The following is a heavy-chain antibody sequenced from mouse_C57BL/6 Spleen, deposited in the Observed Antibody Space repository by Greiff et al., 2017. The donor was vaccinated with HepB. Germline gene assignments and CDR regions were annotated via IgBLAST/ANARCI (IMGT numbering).Heavy chain of an antibody. Sequence: VQLQQSGPGLVQPSQSLSITCTVSGFSLTSYGVHWVRQSPGKGLEWLGVIWRGGSTDYNAAFMSRLSITKDNSKSQVFFKMTSLQADDTAIYYCAKNPLITTVVATDAMDYWGQGTSVTVSS. CDR1: GFSLTSYG. J-gene: IGHJ4*01. V-gene: IGHV2-5*01. CDR3: AKNPLITTVVATDAMDY. CDR2: IWRGGST. D-gene: IGHD1-1*01.